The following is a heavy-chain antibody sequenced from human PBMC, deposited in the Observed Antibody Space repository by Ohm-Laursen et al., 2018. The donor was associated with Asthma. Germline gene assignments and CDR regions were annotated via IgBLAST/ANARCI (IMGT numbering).Heavy chain of an antibody. Sequence: SLRLSCAASGFTFSSYGMHWVRQAPGKGLEWVAVISYDGSNKYYADSVKGRFTISRDNSKNTLYLQMNSLRAEDTAVYYCARDGVTGYDDALDIWGQGTMVTVSS. J-gene: IGHJ3*02. CDR1: GFTFSSYG. CDR3: ARDGVTGYDDALDI. D-gene: IGHD5-12*01. V-gene: IGHV3-30*03. CDR2: ISYDGSNK.